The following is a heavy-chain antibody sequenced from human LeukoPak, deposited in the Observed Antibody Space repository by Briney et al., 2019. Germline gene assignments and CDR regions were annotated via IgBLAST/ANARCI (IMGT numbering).Heavy chain of an antibody. J-gene: IGHJ6*02. CDR1: GFTFSSYA. CDR2: IWYDGSNR. V-gene: IGHV3-33*01. D-gene: IGHD3-9*01. Sequence: PGTSLRLSCAASGFTFSSYAMHWVRQAPGKGLEWVAVIWYDGSNRYYVDSVKGRFTISRDNAKNSLYLQMNSLRAEDTALYHCARNVGGYDILTGYHTHYYGMDVWGQGTTVTVSS. CDR3: ARNVGGYDILTGYHTHYYGMDV.